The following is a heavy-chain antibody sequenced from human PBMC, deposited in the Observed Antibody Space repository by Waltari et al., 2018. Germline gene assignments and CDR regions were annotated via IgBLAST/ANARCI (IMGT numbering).Heavy chain of an antibody. CDR2: INTSGGST. CDR3: ASDRSRLEGTDAVDI. CDR1: GYTFTSDY. V-gene: IGHV1-46*01. D-gene: IGHD5-12*01. J-gene: IGHJ3*02. Sequence: QVQLVQSGAEVKKPGASVKVSCKASGYTFTSDYMHWVRQAPGQGLEWMGIINTSGGSTSYEPKFHGRVTTTRDTSTSTVYKEMSSMRAEDTAVYYCASDRSRLEGTDAVDIWGQGTMVTVSS.